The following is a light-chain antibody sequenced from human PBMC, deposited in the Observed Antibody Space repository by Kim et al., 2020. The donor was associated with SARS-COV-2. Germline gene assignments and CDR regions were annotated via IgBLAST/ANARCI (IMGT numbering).Light chain of an antibody. CDR1: RSNNGNHA. CDR3: AAWDDSLNGVI. V-gene: IGLV1-44*01. Sequence: GQLVLISCSGSRSNNGNHAISWYRQLPGTAPKLLIYNSYQRPSGVPDRFSGSKSGTSASLAIGGLQSEDEVDYYCAAWDDSLNGVIFGGGTQLTVL. J-gene: IGLJ2*01. CDR2: NSY.